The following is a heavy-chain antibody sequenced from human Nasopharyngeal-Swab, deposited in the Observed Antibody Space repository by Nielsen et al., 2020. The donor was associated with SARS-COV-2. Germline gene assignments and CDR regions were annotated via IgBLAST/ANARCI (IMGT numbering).Heavy chain of an antibody. CDR3: ARGSSADSGWGYY. D-gene: IGHD2-15*01. CDR2: INNDGSST. J-gene: IGHJ4*02. V-gene: IGHV3-74*01. Sequence: GESLKISCAASAFTFSSYWMHWVRQVPGKGLVWVSRINNDGSSTYYADSVKGRFTISRDNAKNTLYLQMNSLRAEDTAVYYCARGSSADSGWGYYWGQGTLVTVSS. CDR1: AFTFSSYW.